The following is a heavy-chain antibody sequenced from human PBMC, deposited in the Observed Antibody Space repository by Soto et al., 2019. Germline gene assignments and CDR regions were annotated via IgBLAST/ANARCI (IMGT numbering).Heavy chain of an antibody. V-gene: IGHV3-23*01. CDR3: TKDRYSYYNLGPHFHCGMDV. D-gene: IGHD1-26*01. J-gene: IGHJ6*02. Sequence: EVQLLESGGGLVQPGGSLRLSCVASGFPFSVYAMSWVRQAPGKGLEWVAGINGGGGNTYYADSVRGRFTISRDNSKNTLFLQMNTVGVEDTALYYCTKDRYSYYNLGPHFHCGMDVWGQGTTVTVS. CDR1: GFPFSVYA. CDR2: INGGGGNT.